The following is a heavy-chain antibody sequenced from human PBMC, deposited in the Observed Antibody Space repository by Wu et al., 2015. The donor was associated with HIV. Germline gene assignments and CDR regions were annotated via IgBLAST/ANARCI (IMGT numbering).Heavy chain of an antibody. J-gene: IGHJ4*02. CDR3: ARSHRSNWPLATFDY. D-gene: IGHD1-1*01. CDR2: MNPNSGNT. V-gene: IGHV1-8*01. CDR1: GYTFASYD. Sequence: QVQLEQSGAEVKKPGASVKVSCKASGYTFASYDLKWVRQATGQGLEWMGWMNPNSGNTGYARKFQGRVTMTWNTSISTAYLELSSLRSDDTAVYYCARSHRSNWPLATFDYWGQGTLVTVSS.